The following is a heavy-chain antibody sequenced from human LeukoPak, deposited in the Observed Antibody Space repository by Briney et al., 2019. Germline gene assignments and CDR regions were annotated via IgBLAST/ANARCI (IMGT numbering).Heavy chain of an antibody. CDR3: ARNRYFDSTGYYYDFDY. CDR1: GYSISRGYF. J-gene: IGHJ4*02. Sequence: SETLSLTCTVSGYSISRGYFWAWIRQPPGKGLEWIANIYRTGSAYYNPSLKSRVAISIDSSKNQFSLKLSSLTAADTAVYYCARNRYFDSTGYYYDFDYWGQGSLVTVSS. CDR2: IYRTGSA. V-gene: IGHV4-38-2*02. D-gene: IGHD3-22*01.